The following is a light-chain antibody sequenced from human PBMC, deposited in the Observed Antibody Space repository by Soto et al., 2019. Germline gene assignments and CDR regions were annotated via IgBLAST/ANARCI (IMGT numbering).Light chain of an antibody. CDR1: QSISSY. Sequence: DIQMTQSPSSLSASVGDRVTITCRASQSISSYLNWYQQKPGKAPKLLIYAASSLQSGVHSRFSGSGSGTEFTLTISSLKSEDFGVYYCNQYNNLWTFGQGTKVDIK. CDR3: NQYNNLWT. J-gene: IGKJ1*01. V-gene: IGKV1-39*01. CDR2: AAS.